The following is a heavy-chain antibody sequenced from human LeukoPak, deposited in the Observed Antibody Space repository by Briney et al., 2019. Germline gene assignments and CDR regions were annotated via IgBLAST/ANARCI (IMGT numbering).Heavy chain of an antibody. Sequence: SQTQSLTCPVSGGSITSSSYGCGWIREPLGKGLERIGRIYYSGSTYYNPSLKSRVTISVDTSKNQFSLKLSSVTAADTAVYYCARDLALDIVVVPAAMGWFDPWGQGTLVTVSS. V-gene: IGHV4-39*07. CDR2: IYYSGST. J-gene: IGHJ5*02. CDR3: ARDLALDIVVVPAAMGWFDP. CDR1: GGSITSSSYG. D-gene: IGHD2-2*03.